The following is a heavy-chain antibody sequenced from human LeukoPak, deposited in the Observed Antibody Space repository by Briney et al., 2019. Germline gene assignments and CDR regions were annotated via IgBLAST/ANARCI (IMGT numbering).Heavy chain of an antibody. V-gene: IGHV3-30*18. D-gene: IGHD6-13*01. CDR2: ISYDGSNK. J-gene: IGHJ4*02. CDR3: AKRFRSNVFEY. CDR1: GFTFSSYG. Sequence: GGSLRLSCAASGFTFSSYGMHWVRQAPGKGLEWVAVISYDGSNKYYADSVKGRFTISRDNSKNTLYLQMNSLRAEDTAVYYCAKRFRSNVFEYWGQGTLGNVSS.